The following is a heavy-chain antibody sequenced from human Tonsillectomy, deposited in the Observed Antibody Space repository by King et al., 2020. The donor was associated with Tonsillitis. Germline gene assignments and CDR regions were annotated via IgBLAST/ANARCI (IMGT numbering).Heavy chain of an antibody. CDR2: IKSKTDGETT. CDR3: TTTRRVTAAGTGGDFDN. CDR1: GFTFSDAW. V-gene: IGHV3-15*01. Sequence: LQLVESGGGLVKPGGSLRLSCAASGFTFSDAWMSWVRQAPGKGLEWVGRIKSKTDGETTDYIAPVRGRFAVSRNDARNSLYLQMNSLQTEDTAVYYCTTTRRVTAAGTGGDFDNWGQGTQVTVSS. D-gene: IGHD6-13*01. J-gene: IGHJ4*02.